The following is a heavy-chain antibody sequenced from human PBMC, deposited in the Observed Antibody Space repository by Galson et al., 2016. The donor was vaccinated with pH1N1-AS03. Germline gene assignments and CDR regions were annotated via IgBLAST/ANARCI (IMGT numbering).Heavy chain of an antibody. V-gene: IGHV3-74*01. D-gene: IGHD6-19*01. CDR1: GFTFSNHW. CDR3: ARDPDPNNIGWYYFDN. CDR2: IKRGGGDT. J-gene: IGHJ4*02. Sequence: SLRLSCAASGFTFSNHWMHWVRQVPGRGLMWVSGIKRGGGDTRYADSVKGRFIISRDDAKNTLYLQMNRLRAEDTALYYCARDPDPNNIGWYYFDNWGQGILVTVSS.